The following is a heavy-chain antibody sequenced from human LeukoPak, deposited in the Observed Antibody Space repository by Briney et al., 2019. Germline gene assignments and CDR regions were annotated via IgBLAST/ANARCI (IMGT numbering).Heavy chain of an antibody. V-gene: IGHV4-59*01. J-gene: IGHJ5*02. CDR2: IYYSGST. D-gene: IGHD4-23*01. CDR1: GGSISSYY. CDR3: ARDRGVGDYGGNYWFDP. Sequence: PSETLSLTCTVSGGSISSYYWSWIRQPPGKGLEWIGYIYYSGSTNYNPSLKSRVTISVDTSKNQFSLKLSSVTVADTAVYYCARDRGVGDYGGNYWFDPWGQGTLVTVSS.